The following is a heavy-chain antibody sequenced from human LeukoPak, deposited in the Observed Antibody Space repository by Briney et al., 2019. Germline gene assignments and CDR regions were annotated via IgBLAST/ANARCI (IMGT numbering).Heavy chain of an antibody. D-gene: IGHD1-26*01. J-gene: IGHJ4*02. CDR2: ISYDGSNK. CDR1: GFTFSSYA. CDR3: AKASSGSSAFFRFDY. V-gene: IGHV3-30-3*01. Sequence: PSGGSLRLSCAASGFTFSSYAMHWVRQAPGKGLEWVAVISYDGSNKYYADSVKGRFTISRDNSKNTLYLQMNSLRAEDTAVYYCAKASSGSSAFFRFDYWGQGTLVTVSS.